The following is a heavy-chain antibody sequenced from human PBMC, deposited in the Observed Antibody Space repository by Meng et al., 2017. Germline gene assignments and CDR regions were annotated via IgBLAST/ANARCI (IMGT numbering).Heavy chain of an antibody. V-gene: IGHV4-39*07. CDR1: GGSISSSSYY. CDR3: ATVTVVYFDRAPYYFDY. Sequence: SETLSLTCTVSGGSISSSSYYCGWIRQPPGKGLEWIGSIYYSGSTYYNPSLKSRVTISVDTSKNQFSLKLSSVTAADTAVYYCATVTVVYFDRAPYYFDYWGQGTLVTVSS. J-gene: IGHJ4*02. D-gene: IGHD3-9*01. CDR2: IYYSGST.